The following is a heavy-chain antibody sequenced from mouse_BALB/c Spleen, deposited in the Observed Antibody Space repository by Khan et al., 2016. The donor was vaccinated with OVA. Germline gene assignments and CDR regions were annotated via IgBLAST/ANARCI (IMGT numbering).Heavy chain of an antibody. CDR2: INPNNGGT. CDR3: ARQGYGGFAY. Sequence: VRLQQSGPELVKPGASVKIPCKASGYTFTDYIIDWVKQSHGKSLEWIGVINPNNGGTIYNQKFKGKATLTVDKSSSTAYMVLSSLPSEDTAVYYCARQGYGGFAYWGQGTLVTVSA. V-gene: IGHV1-18*01. J-gene: IGHJ3*01. D-gene: IGHD2-2*01. CDR1: GYTFTDYI.